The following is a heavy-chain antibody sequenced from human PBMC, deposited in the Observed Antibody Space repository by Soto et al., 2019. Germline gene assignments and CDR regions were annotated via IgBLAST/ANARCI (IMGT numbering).Heavy chain of an antibody. CDR3: ARGLSVTLFDY. CDR1: GGAISSGGYY. CDR2: IYYSGRT. Sequence: QVQLQEAGPGLVKPSQTMSLTCTVSGGAISSGGYYWTWIRQYPGKGLEWIGYIYYSGRTFYNPSLKSRVSISVDASKNQFSLTLSSVTAADTAVYYCARGLSVTLFDYWGPGTLVTVSS. J-gene: IGHJ4*02. V-gene: IGHV4-31*03. D-gene: IGHD4-17*01.